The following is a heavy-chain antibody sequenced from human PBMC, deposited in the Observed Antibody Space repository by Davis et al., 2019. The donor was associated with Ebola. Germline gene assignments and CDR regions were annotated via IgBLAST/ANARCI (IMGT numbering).Heavy chain of an antibody. Sequence: MPSETLSLTCTVSNSSISSYFWSWIRQPPGKGLEWVGYVYYTGSTNYNPSLKSRLTMSIDTSKNQFSLKLSSVTAADTAVYYCARTSYDFWSGYYTGNWFDPWGQGTLVTVSS. CDR3: ARTSYDFWSGYYTGNWFDP. D-gene: IGHD3-3*01. J-gene: IGHJ5*02. CDR2: VYYTGST. V-gene: IGHV4-59*01. CDR1: NSSISSYF.